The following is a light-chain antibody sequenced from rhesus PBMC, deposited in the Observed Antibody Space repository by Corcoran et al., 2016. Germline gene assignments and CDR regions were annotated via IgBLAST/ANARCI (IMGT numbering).Light chain of an antibody. J-gene: IGKJ4*01. CDR1: QSISSW. CDR2: KAA. V-gene: IGKV1-22*01. CDR3: QPYSSSPLT. Sequence: DIQMTQSPSSLSASVGDTVTITCRASQSISSWLAWYQQQPGKAPKLLIYKAASLQRGVPSRFSGSGSGTDFTLTISSLQSEDFATYYCQPYSSSPLTFGGGTKVELK.